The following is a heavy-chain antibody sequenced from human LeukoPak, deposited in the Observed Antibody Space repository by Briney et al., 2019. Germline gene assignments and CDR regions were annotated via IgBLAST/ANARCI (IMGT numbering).Heavy chain of an antibody. CDR3: ARDLGFCSTSSCLRNWFDP. J-gene: IGHJ5*02. D-gene: IGHD2-2*01. CDR2: ISPSNGNT. CDR1: GYSFTSYG. V-gene: IGHV1-18*01. Sequence: ASVKVSCKASGYSFTSYGVSWVRQAPGQGLEWMGGISPSNGNTNYAEKIQGRVTMTTDTSTTTVYMELRSLRSDDTAVYYCARDLGFCSTSSCLRNWFDPWGQGTLVTVSS.